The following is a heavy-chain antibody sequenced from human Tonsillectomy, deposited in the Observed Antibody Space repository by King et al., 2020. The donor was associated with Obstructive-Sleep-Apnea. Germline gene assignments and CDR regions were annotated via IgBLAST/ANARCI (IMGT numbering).Heavy chain of an antibody. D-gene: IGHD2-2*01. J-gene: IGHJ6*02. CDR2: INHSGST. Sequence: VQLQQWGAGLLKPSETLSLTCAVYGGSFSGYYWSWIRQPPGKGLEWIGEINHSGSTNYNPSLKSRVTISGDTSKNQFSLKLSSVTAADTAVYYCARIPVVVVPAAIPPYYYYGMDVWGQGTTVTVSS. CDR3: ARIPVVVVPAAIPPYYYYGMDV. CDR1: GGSFSGYY. V-gene: IGHV4-34*01.